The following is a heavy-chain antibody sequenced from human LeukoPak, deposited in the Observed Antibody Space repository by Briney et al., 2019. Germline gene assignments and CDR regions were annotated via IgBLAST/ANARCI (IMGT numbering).Heavy chain of an antibody. Sequence: GGSLRLSCAASGFTFSNYWMSWVRQAPGKGLEWVANTKQDETEKHYADSVKGRFTISRDNAQNSLYLQMNSLRAGDTAVYFCARNRQWLLADYWGQGTVVTVSS. D-gene: IGHD3-22*01. J-gene: IGHJ4*02. CDR2: TKQDETEK. V-gene: IGHV3-7*04. CDR3: ARNRQWLLADY. CDR1: GFTFSNYW.